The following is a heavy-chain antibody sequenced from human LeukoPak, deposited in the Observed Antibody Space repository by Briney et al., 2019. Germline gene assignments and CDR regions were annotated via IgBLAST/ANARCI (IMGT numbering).Heavy chain of an antibody. Sequence: GGSLRLSCAASGFTFSQYWMNWVRQTPRKGLEWVANIKQDGSEKYYVDSVKGRFTISRDNAKNSLYLQMNSLRAEDTAVYYCARDGFDVWGSYRYQFDYWGQGTLVTVSS. CDR1: GFTFSQYW. CDR2: IKQDGSEK. CDR3: ARDGFDVWGSYRYQFDY. D-gene: IGHD3-16*02. J-gene: IGHJ4*02. V-gene: IGHV3-7*01.